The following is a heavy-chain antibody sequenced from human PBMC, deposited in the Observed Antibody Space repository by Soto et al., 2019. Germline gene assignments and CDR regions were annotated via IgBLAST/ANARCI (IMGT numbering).Heavy chain of an antibody. J-gene: IGHJ4*02. CDR2: INPSGGSK. D-gene: IGHD3-22*01. V-gene: IGHV1-46*01. CDR3: ARPYYYDSSGYYYRY. Sequence: GASVKVCWKASGNTFTSYYMEWVRQAPGQRLEWKGIINPSGGSKSYAKKYQGRVTMTRDTSTSTVYMELSSLSSEDTAVYYCARPYYYDSSGYYYRYWGQGTLVTVSS. CDR1: GNTFTSYY.